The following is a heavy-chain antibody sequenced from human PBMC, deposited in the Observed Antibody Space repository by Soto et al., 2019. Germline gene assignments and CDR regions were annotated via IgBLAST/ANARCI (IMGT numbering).Heavy chain of an antibody. J-gene: IGHJ4*02. CDR3: ARDVDSSGSPYYFDY. D-gene: IGHD3-22*01. Sequence: PGESLKISCKGSGYSFTSYWISWVRQMPGKGLEWMGRIDPSDSYTNYSPSFQGHVTISADKSISTAYLQWSSLKASDTAMYYCARDVDSSGSPYYFDYWGQGTLVTVS. CDR2: IDPSDSYT. V-gene: IGHV5-10-1*01. CDR1: GYSFTSYW.